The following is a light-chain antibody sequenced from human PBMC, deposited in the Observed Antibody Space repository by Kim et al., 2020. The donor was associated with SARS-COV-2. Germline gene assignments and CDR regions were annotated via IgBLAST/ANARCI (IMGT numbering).Light chain of an antibody. CDR3: QQRSDWPLT. V-gene: IGKV3-11*01. Sequence: SPGERATRSCRAGQSIGTYLAWYQQKPGQAPRLVLYDVSNRATGIPGRFSGSGSGTDFTLTISSLDPEDFAVYYCQQRSDWPLTFGGGTKLEI. CDR2: DVS. CDR1: QSIGTY. J-gene: IGKJ4*01.